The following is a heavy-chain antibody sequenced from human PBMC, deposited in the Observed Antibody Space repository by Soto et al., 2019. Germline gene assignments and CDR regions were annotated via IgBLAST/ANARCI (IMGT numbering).Heavy chain of an antibody. V-gene: IGHV3-23*01. J-gene: IGHJ4*02. CDR3: AKGLADYSNAFYY. CDR1: GFTFSSYA. Sequence: EVQLLESGGGLVQPGGSLRLSCAASGFTFSSYAMSWVRQAPGKGLEWVSAISGSGGSTYYADSVKGRFTISRDNSKNTLYLQMNSLRAGDTAVDYCAKGLADYSNAFYYWGQGTLVTVSS. D-gene: IGHD4-4*01. CDR2: ISGSGGST.